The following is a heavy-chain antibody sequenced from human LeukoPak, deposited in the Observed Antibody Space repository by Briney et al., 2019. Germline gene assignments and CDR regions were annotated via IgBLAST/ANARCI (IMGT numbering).Heavy chain of an antibody. CDR2: ISGGGDST. D-gene: IGHD3-10*01. V-gene: IGHV3-23*01. CDR3: GRGLRSHGESEVES. Sequence: GGSLRLSCAASGFTFGNYGMSWVRPAPGKGLEWVSAISGGGDSTFYADSVKGRFTISRDNSKNTLNLHMNSLRVEDTAVYFCGRGLRSHGESEVESWGRGTLVTVSS. J-gene: IGHJ4*02. CDR1: GFTFGNYG.